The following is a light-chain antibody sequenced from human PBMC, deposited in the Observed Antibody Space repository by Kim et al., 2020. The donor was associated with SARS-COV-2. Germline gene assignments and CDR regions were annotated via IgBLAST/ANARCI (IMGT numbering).Light chain of an antibody. Sequence: DIQMTQSPSSVSASVGDRVTITCRASRSIGPWLAWYQQRPGKAPKLLIYAASNLQSGVPSRFSGSGSGTDFTLTITSLQPEDFAVYYCQQAADFPVTFGQGTRLEIK. CDR1: RSIGPW. CDR2: AAS. V-gene: IGKV1D-12*01. J-gene: IGKJ5*01. CDR3: QQAADFPVT.